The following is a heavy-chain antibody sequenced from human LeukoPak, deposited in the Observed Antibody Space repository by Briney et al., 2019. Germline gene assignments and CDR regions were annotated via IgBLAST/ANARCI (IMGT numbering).Heavy chain of an antibody. Sequence: SETLSLTCAVYGGSFSGYYWSWIRQPPGKGLEWIGEINYSGSTNYNPSLKSRVTISVDTSKNQFSLKLSSVTAADTAVYYCARGSSSWYNWFDPWGQGTLVTVSS. D-gene: IGHD6-13*01. CDR3: ARGSSSWYNWFDP. CDR1: GGSFSGYY. CDR2: INYSGST. J-gene: IGHJ5*02. V-gene: IGHV4-34*01.